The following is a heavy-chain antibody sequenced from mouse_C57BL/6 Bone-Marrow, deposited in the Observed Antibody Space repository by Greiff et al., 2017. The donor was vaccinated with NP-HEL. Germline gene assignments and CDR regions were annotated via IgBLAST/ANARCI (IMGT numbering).Heavy chain of an antibody. J-gene: IGHJ3*01. CDR2: ISSGSSTI. D-gene: IGHD1-1*01. Sequence: EVKLMESGGGLVKPGGSLKLSCAASGFTFSDYGMHWVRQAPEKGLEWVAYISSGSSTIYYADTVKGRFTISRDNAKNTLFLQMTSLRSEDTAMYYCASENYGSSYGFAYWGQGTLVTVS. V-gene: IGHV5-17*01. CDR1: GFTFSDYG. CDR3: ASENYGSSYGFAY.